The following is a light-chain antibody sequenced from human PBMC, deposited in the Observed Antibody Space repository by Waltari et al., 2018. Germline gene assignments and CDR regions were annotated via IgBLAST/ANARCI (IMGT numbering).Light chain of an antibody. Sequence: QSALTQPASVSGSPGQSITISCTGTSSDVGGYNHVSWYQQHPAKAPKLMIYDVSSRPSGVSNRLFGSTAGNTASLTISGLQAEDEAVYFCSSYSTSLTPYVFGPGTKVTVL. CDR1: SSDVGGYNH. CDR3: SSYSTSLTPYV. CDR2: DVS. J-gene: IGLJ1*01. V-gene: IGLV2-14*03.